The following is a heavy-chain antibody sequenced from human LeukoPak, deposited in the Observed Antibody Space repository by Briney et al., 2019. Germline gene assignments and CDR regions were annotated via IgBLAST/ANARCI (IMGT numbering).Heavy chain of an antibody. D-gene: IGHD2-2*01. CDR2: INSDGSWT. V-gene: IGHV3-74*01. J-gene: IGHJ4*02. CDR1: GNYW. Sequence: HAGGSLRLSCAAFGNYWMHCVRQASGKGLVWVSHINSDGSWTSYADSVKGRFTISKDNAKNTVYLQMNNLRAEDTAVYYCVSFYETYWGRGTLVTVSS. CDR3: VSFYETY.